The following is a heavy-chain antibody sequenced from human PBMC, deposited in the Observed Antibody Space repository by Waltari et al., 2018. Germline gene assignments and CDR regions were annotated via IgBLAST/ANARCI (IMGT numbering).Heavy chain of an antibody. CDR1: GYSISSGYY. CDR2: IYHSGST. D-gene: IGHD2-21*01. V-gene: IGHV4-38-2*02. Sequence: QVQLQESGPGLVKPSETLSLTCTVSGYSISSGYYWGRIRQPPGKGLEWIGTIYHSGSTYYNPSLNSRVTLSVDTSKNQFSLKLRSVTAADTAVYYCARDWYGGCGGDCSNFDYWGQGTLVTVSS. CDR3: ARDWYGGCGGDCSNFDY. J-gene: IGHJ4*02.